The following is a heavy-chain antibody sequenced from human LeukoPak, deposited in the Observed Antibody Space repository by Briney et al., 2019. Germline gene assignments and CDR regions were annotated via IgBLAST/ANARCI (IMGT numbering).Heavy chain of an antibody. D-gene: IGHD2-15*01. CDR3: ARAGAVVDNWFDP. V-gene: IGHV1-18*04. CDR2: ISGYNSKT. J-gene: IGHJ5*02. Sequence: ASVKVSCKASGYTFTSYYMHWVRQAPGQGLEWMGWISGYNSKTHYARKFQGRVNMTTDTSTTTAYMELRSLTSDDTAVYYCARAGAVVDNWFDPWGQGTLVSVSS. CDR1: GYTFTSYY.